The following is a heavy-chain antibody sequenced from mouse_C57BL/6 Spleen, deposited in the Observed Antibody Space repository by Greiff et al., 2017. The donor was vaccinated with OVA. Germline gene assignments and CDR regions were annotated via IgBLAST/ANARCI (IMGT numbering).Heavy chain of an antibody. CDR2: INPSSGYT. V-gene: IGHV1-4*01. CDR3: ASPSGYDYGSTLLRARDY. J-gene: IGHJ4*01. Sequence: VQLQQSGAELARPGASVKMSCKASGYTFTSYTMHWVKQRPGQGLEWIGYINPSSGYTKYNQKFKDKAKLTADKSSSTAYMQLSSRTSEDAAVYYCASPSGYDYGSTLLRARDYWGQGTSVTGSS. D-gene: IGHD1-1*01. CDR1: GYTFTSYT.